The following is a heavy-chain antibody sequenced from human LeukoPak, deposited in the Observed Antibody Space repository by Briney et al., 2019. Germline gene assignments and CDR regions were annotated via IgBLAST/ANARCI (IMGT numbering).Heavy chain of an antibody. CDR1: GYTFTSYG. J-gene: IGHJ4*02. CDR3: ARHRGRRWPRGYYFDY. CDR2: ISAYNGNT. Sequence: ASVKVSCKASGYTFTSYGISWVRQAPGQGLEWMGWISAYNGNTNYAQKLQGRVTMTTDTSTSTAYMELRSLRSDDTAVYYCARHRGRRWPRGYYFDYWGQGTLVTVSS. V-gene: IGHV1-18*01. D-gene: IGHD4-23*01.